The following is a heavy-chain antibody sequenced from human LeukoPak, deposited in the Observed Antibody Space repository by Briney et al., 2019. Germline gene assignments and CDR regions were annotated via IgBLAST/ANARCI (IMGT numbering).Heavy chain of an antibody. D-gene: IGHD6-19*01. CDR1: GFTVSTNC. J-gene: IGHJ4*02. Sequence: GSLRLSCAASGFTVSTNCMIWVRQPPGKGLEWVSVIYNTGSTYNADSVKGRFNISRDNSKNTVFLQMSSLRAEDTAVYYCVKDDQWLVHDYWGQGTLVTVSS. V-gene: IGHV3-66*03. CDR3: VKDDQWLVHDY. CDR2: IYNTGST.